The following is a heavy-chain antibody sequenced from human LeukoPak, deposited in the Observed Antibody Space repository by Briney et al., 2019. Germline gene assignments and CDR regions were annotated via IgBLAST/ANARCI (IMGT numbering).Heavy chain of an antibody. D-gene: IGHD3-10*01. V-gene: IGHV4-61*02. CDR3: ARTQSSVWFGELSYYMDV. Sequence: PSQTLSLTCTVSGGSISSGSYYWSWIRQPAGTGLEWIGRIYTSGSTNYNPSLKSRVTMSVDTSKNQFSLKLSSVTAADTAVYYCARTQSSVWFGELSYYMDVWGKGTTVTISS. CDR2: IYTSGST. CDR1: GGSISSGSYY. J-gene: IGHJ6*03.